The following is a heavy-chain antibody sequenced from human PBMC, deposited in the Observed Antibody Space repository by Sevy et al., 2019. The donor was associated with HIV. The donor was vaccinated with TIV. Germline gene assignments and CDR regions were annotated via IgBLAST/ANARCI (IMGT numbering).Heavy chain of an antibody. V-gene: IGHV3-48*03. J-gene: IGHJ4*02. CDR1: GFTFSNYE. CDR2: ITNSGSTI. CDR3: ARDLPPSATTVAHFDY. D-gene: IGHD4-17*01. Sequence: GESLKISCTASGFTFSNYEMNWVRQAPGKGLEWVSYITNSGSTIYNSDSVRGRFTVSRDNAKNSLYLQMNSLRAEDTAVYYCARDLPPSATTVAHFDYWGRGTLVTVSS.